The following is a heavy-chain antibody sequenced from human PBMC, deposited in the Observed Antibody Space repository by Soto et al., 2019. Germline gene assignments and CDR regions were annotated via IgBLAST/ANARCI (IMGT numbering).Heavy chain of an antibody. CDR2: VYYSGYT. J-gene: IGHJ4*02. CDR3: ARDSNY. CDR1: GGSMSPYY. V-gene: IGHV4-59*01. Sequence: SETLSLTCTVSGGSMSPYYWSWIRQAPGVGLEWIAYVYYSGYTHYNPSLKSRVTISVDTSKNQLSLKLTSVTAADTAVYYCARDSNYWGQGTLVTVSS.